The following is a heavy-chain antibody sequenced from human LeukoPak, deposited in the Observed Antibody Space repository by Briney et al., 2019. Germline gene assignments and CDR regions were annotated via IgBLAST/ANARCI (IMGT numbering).Heavy chain of an antibody. V-gene: IGHV3-23*01. CDR3: ARPNRDGYNYYDY. D-gene: IGHD5-24*01. CDR1: GFTFSTYG. CDR2: ISGSGGST. Sequence: PGGSLRLSCEASGFTFSTYGMSWVRQAPGKGLEWVSAISGSGGSTYYADSVKGRFTISRDNSKNTLYLQMNSLRAEDTAVYYCARPNRDGYNYYDYWGQGTLVTVSS. J-gene: IGHJ4*02.